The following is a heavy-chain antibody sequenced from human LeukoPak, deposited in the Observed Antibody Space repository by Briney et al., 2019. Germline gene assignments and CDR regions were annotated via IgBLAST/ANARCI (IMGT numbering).Heavy chain of an antibody. CDR2: IYTSGST. D-gene: IGHD2-2*01. Sequence: SETLSLTCTVSGGSISSYYWIWIRQPAGKGREWMGRIYTSGSTNYNPSLKSRVTMSVDTSKHQFSLKLSSVPAADTAVYYCARDGVVVPAAPRPDYYYYMDVWGKGTTVTVSS. CDR1: GGSISSYY. V-gene: IGHV4-4*07. CDR3: ARDGVVVPAAPRPDYYYYMDV. J-gene: IGHJ6*03.